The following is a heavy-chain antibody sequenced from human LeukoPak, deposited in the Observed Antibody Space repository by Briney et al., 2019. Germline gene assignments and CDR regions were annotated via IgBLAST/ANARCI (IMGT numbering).Heavy chain of an antibody. Sequence: SETLSLTCTVSGGSISSYYWSWIRQPAGKGLEWIGRIYTSGSTNYNHSLKRRVTMSVDTSKNQFSLKLSSVTAADTAVYYCARGVVFRRENYYYYYMDVWGKGTTVTVSS. CDR2: IYTSGST. J-gene: IGHJ6*03. CDR1: GGSISSYY. D-gene: IGHD3-22*01. CDR3: ARGVVFRRENYYYYYMDV. V-gene: IGHV4-4*07.